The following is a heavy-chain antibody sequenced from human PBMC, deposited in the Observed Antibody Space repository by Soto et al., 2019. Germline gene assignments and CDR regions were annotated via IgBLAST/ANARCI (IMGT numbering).Heavy chain of an antibody. CDR2: IIPILGIA. Sequence: QVQLVQSGAEVKKPGSSVKVSCKASGGTFSSYTISWVRQAPGQGLEWMGRIIPILGIANYAQKFQGRVTITADKYTSTDYMELSSLRSEDTDVYYCASGPYGGGLTLNHNYYYYYMDVWGKETTVTVSS. J-gene: IGHJ6*03. V-gene: IGHV1-69*02. CDR1: GGTFSSYT. CDR3: ASGPYGGGLTLNHNYYYYYMDV. D-gene: IGHD3-16*01.